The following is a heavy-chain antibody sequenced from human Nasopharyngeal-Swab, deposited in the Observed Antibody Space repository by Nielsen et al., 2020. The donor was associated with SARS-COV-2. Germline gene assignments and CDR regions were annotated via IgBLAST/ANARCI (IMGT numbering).Heavy chain of an antibody. CDR2: IYYSGST. V-gene: IGHV4-59*13. J-gene: IGHJ6*02. CDR3: ARSEQQLVLDYYYYGMDV. D-gene: IGHD6-13*01. Sequence: SETLSLTCTVSGGSISSYYWSWIRQPPGKGLEWIGYIYYSGSTNYNPSLKSRVTISVATSKNQFSLKLSSVTAADTAVYYCARSEQQLVLDYYYYGMDVWGQGTTVTVSS. CDR1: GGSISSYY.